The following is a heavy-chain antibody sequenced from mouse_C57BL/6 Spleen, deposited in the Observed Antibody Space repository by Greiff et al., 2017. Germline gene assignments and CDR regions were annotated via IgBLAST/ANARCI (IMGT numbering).Heavy chain of an antibody. Sequence: QVQLQQSGPELVKPGASVKISCKASGYAFSSSWMNWVKQRPGKGLEWIGRIYPGDGDTNYNGKFKGKATLTADKSSSTAYMQLSSLTSEDSAVYFCAREAGYYGSSYYWGQGTTLTVSS. J-gene: IGHJ2*01. V-gene: IGHV1-82*01. CDR1: GYAFSSSW. CDR2: IYPGDGDT. CDR3: AREAGYYGSSYY. D-gene: IGHD1-1*01.